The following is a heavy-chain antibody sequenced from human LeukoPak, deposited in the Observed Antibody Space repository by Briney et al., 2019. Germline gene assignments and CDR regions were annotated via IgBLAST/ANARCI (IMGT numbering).Heavy chain of an antibody. V-gene: IGHV4-34*01. CDR1: GGSFSGYY. J-gene: IGHJ4*02. D-gene: IGHD3-22*01. CDR3: AVVITPDRDY. Sequence: SETLSLTCAVYGGSFSGYYWSWIRQPPGKGLEWIGEINHSGSTNYNPSLKSRVTISVDTSKNQFSLKLSSVTAADTAVYYCAVVITPDRDYWGQGTLVTVSS. CDR2: INHSGST.